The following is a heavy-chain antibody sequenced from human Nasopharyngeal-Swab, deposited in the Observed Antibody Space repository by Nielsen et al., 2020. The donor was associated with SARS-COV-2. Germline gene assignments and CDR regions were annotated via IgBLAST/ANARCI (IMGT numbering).Heavy chain of an antibody. V-gene: IGHV3-48*03. D-gene: IGHD3-10*01. CDR3: ARDGEVRIHPLYYYYYYGMDV. CDR2: ISSSGSTI. CDR1: GFTFSSYE. Sequence: GGSLRLSCAASGFTFSSYEMNWVRKAPGKGLEWVSYISSSGSTIYYADSVKGRFTISRDNAKNSLYLQMNSLRAEDTAVYYCARDGEVRIHPLYYYYYYGMDVWGQGTTVTVSS. J-gene: IGHJ6*02.